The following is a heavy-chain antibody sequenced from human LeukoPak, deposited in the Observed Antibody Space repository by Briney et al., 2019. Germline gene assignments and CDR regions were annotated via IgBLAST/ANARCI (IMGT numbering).Heavy chain of an antibody. D-gene: IGHD3-22*01. CDR2: IKPSGGST. CDR3: ARERAPVGEDSSGYCHY. Sequence: ASVKVSCKASGYTFTGDYVHWVRQAPGQGLEWMGIIKPSGGSTSYAQKFQGRVTMTRDTSTSTVYMERSSLRSEDTAGYYGARERAPVGEDSSGYCHYWGQGALGTVSS. V-gene: IGHV1-46*01. J-gene: IGHJ4*02. CDR1: GYTFTGDY.